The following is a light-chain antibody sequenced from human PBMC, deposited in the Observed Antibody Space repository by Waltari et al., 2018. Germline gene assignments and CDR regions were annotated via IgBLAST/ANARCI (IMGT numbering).Light chain of an antibody. Sequence: EIVLTQSPGTLSLPPGERATLSCRASQAVPLNYLAWYQHKPGQAPRLLIYDASNRATGIPDRFSGSESGTDFTLTIRRLEPEDFAVYYCQQYATSPPTFGGGTKVEIK. CDR3: QQYATSPPT. CDR1: QAVPLNY. J-gene: IGKJ4*01. CDR2: DAS. V-gene: IGKV3-20*01.